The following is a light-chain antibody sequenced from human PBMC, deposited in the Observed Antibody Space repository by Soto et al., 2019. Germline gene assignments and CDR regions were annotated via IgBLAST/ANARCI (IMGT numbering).Light chain of an antibody. CDR3: TSWSTSTTMI. V-gene: IGLV2-14*03. CDR1: SSDIGAYNF. CDR2: DVN. Sequence: QAVVTQPASVSGSPGQSMTISCTGTSSDIGAYNFVSWYQQHPGKAPKLMLYDVNIRPSGVSNRFSGSKSGNTASLTISGLEAEDEADYYCTSWSTSTTMIFGGGTQLTVL. J-gene: IGLJ2*01.